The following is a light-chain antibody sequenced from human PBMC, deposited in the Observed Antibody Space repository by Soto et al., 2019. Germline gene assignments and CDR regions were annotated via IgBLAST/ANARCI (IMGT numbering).Light chain of an antibody. Sequence: DIQMTQSPSTLSASVGDTVTITCRASQTISGWLAWYQQRPGKAPNLLIFDASTLESGVPSRFSGSGSGTTFTLTISSLQSDDFATYYCLQDNGYYRTFGQGTKVEIK. CDR3: LQDNGYYRT. V-gene: IGKV1-5*01. CDR1: QTISGW. J-gene: IGKJ1*01. CDR2: DAS.